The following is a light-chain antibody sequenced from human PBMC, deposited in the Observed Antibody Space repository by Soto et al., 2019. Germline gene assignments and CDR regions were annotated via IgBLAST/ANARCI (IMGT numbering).Light chain of an antibody. CDR1: TSNIGSKY. J-gene: IGLJ3*02. CDR2: RNN. V-gene: IGLV1-47*01. Sequence: QSVLTQPPSASGPPGQRVAIPCSGSTSNIGSKYVYWYQQLPGTAPKLLIYRNNQRPSGVPDRFSGSKSGTSASLAISGLRSEDEADDYCAAWDGGLSGWVFGGGTKLTVL. CDR3: AAWDGGLSGWV.